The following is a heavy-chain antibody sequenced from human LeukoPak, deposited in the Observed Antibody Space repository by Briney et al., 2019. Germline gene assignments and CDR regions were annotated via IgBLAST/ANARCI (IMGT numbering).Heavy chain of an antibody. Sequence: GGSLRLSCAASGFTFSNAWMSWVRQAPGKGLEWVGRIKSKTDGGTTDYAAPVKGRFTVSRDDSKNTLYLQMNGLKTEDTAVYYCIKDFGWLDPWGQGTLVTVSS. J-gene: IGHJ5*02. CDR2: IKSKTDGGTT. CDR3: IKDFGWLDP. D-gene: IGHD3-10*01. CDR1: GFTFSNAW. V-gene: IGHV3-15*01.